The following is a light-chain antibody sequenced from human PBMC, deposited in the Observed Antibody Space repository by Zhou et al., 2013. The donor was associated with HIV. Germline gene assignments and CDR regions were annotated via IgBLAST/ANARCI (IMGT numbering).Light chain of an antibody. CDR1: QGISNS. V-gene: IGKV1-27*01. CDR2: AAS. CDR3: LHYNSYSWT. Sequence: DIRMTQSPSTLSASVGDRITITCRASQGISNSLAWFQQKPGQVPKLLIYAASTLQSGVPSRFRGAGYGTEFTLTISSLQPNDFATYHCLHYNSYSWTFGQGTKVEIK. J-gene: IGKJ1*01.